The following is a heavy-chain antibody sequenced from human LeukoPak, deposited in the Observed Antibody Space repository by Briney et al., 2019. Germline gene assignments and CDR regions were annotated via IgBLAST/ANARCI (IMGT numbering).Heavy chain of an antibody. J-gene: IGHJ4*02. CDR1: GYTLTELS. CDR3: AAYSSSWYYFDY. Sequence: ASVKVSCKVSGYTLTELSMHWVRQAPGKVLEWMGGLDPEDGETIYAQKFQGRVTMTEDTSTDTAYMELSSLRSEDTAVYYCAAYSSSWYYFDYWGQGTLVTVSS. CDR2: LDPEDGET. V-gene: IGHV1-24*01. D-gene: IGHD6-13*01.